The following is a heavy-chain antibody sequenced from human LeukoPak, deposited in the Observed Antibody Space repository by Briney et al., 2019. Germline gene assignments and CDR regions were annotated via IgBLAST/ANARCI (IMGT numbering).Heavy chain of an antibody. V-gene: IGHV3-74*01. CDR2: ISSDGST. J-gene: IGHJ4*02. CDR1: GFPFSSYW. CDR3: VGSPGWPGY. Sequence: GGSLRLSCAASGFPFSSYWMHWVRQPPGKGLVWVSRISSDGSTVYADLVKGRFTISRDNAKDTLYLQMNSLRDEDTAVYYCVGSPGWPGYWGQGTLVTVSS. D-gene: IGHD6-19*01.